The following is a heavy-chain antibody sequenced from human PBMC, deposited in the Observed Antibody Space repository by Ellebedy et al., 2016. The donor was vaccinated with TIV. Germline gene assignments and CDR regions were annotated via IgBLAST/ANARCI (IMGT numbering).Heavy chain of an antibody. Sequence: MPSETLSLTCTVSGGSISPYYWSWIRQPPGKGLEWIGSIYYSGSTYYNPSLKSRVTISVDTSKNQFSLKLSSVTAADTAVYYCARGIGGRFLEWLPDPFDYWGQGTLVTVSS. CDR1: GGSISPYY. V-gene: IGHV4-59*05. CDR2: IYYSGST. J-gene: IGHJ4*02. D-gene: IGHD3-3*01. CDR3: ARGIGGRFLEWLPDPFDY.